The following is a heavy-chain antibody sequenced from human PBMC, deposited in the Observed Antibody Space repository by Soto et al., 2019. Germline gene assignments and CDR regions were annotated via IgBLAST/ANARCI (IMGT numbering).Heavy chain of an antibody. V-gene: IGHV4-59*01. D-gene: IGHD4-17*01. CDR2: IYYTGST. Sequence: SETLSLTCTVSGGSISGYYWSWVRQPPGKGLEWIGYIYYTGSTNYNPSLKSRLTMSLDTSKNQFFLDLSSVTAADTAMYYCARDWGASVTNSVGGYYYGMDVWGQGTTVTVSS. CDR3: ARDWGASVTNSVGGYYYGMDV. CDR1: GGSISGYY. J-gene: IGHJ6*02.